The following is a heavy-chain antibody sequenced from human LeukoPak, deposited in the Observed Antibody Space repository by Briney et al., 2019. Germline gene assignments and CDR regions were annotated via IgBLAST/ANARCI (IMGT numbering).Heavy chain of an antibody. CDR3: ARDHFGSLDS. V-gene: IGHV4-61*01. D-gene: IGHD3-10*01. J-gene: IGHJ4*02. CDR1: GFSVTTDSYC. Sequence: SETLSLTCTVSGFSVTTDSYCWGWIRQPPGKGLEWIGYDYCGGNTDYDPSLKRRVTISVDASKNQFSLTLTSVTAADTAVYFCARDHFGSLDSWGQGILVTVSS. CDR2: DYCGGNT.